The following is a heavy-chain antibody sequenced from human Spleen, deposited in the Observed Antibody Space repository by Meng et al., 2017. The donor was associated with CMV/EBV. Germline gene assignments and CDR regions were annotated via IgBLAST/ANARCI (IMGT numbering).Heavy chain of an antibody. CDR3: SRDQLDYYDLPYHFHY. CDR2: SDADNGNT. J-gene: IGHJ4*02. Sequence: LTFTAYPIHWGRLAPGQRLEWMGWSDADNGNTKYSLEFQGRFTFARDTSASTAYMELSSLRYEDMAVSYCSRDQLDYYDLPYHFHYWGQGTLVTVSS. V-gene: IGHV1-3*02. D-gene: IGHD2-2*02. CDR1: LTFTAYP.